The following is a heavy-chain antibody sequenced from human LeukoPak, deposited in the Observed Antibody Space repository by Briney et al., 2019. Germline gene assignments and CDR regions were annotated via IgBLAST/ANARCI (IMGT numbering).Heavy chain of an antibody. D-gene: IGHD6-19*01. Sequence: ASVKVSCKASGYTFTSYYMHWVRQAPGQGLEWMGIINPSGGSTSYAQKFQGRVTMTRDTSTSTVYMELSSPRSEDTAVYYCARDRFRAVAGTRWFDPWGQGTLVTVSS. CDR1: GYTFTSYY. V-gene: IGHV1-46*01. CDR2: INPSGGST. J-gene: IGHJ5*02. CDR3: ARDRFRAVAGTRWFDP.